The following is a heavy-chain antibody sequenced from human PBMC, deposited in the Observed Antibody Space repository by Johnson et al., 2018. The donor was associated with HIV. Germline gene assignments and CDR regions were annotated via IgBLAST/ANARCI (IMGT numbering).Heavy chain of an antibody. J-gene: IGHJ3*02. CDR3: AKDLATANLYDAFDI. Sequence: VQLVESGGGLIQPGGSLRLSCAASGFTFDDYGMSWVRQAPGKGLEWVSGISGSGGSTYYADSVKGRFTISRDNSKNTLYLQMNSLRAEDTAVYYCAKDLATANLYDAFDIWGQGTMVTVSS. CDR2: ISGSGGST. V-gene: IGHV3-23*04. CDR1: GFTFDDYG. D-gene: IGHD5-12*01.